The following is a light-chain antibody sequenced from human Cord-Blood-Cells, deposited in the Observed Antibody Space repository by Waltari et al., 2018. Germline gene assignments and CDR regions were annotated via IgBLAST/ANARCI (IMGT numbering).Light chain of an antibody. CDR3: QQYYSTLA. CDR1: QSVLYSSNNKNY. J-gene: IGKJ1*01. CDR2: WAS. V-gene: IGKV4-1*01. Sequence: DLVMTQSPDSLAVSLGERATINCQSSQSVLYSSNNKNYLAWYPQKPGQPPKLLIYWASTRESGVPDRFSGSGSGTDFTLTISSLQAEDVAVYYCQQYYSTLAFGQGTKVEIK.